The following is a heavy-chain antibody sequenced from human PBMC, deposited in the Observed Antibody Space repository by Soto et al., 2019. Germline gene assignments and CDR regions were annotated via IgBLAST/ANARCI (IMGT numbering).Heavy chain of an antibody. Sequence: SVKVGCKVSGYPVTKLSMHLDRQAPGKGLEWMGGFDPEDGETIYAQKFKGRVTMTEDTSTDTAYMELSSLRSEDTAVYYCATDRNWNSYGMDVWGQGTTVTVS. J-gene: IGHJ6*02. D-gene: IGHD1-20*01. CDR1: GYPVTKLS. CDR2: FDPEDGET. V-gene: IGHV1-24*01. CDR3: ATDRNWNSYGMDV.